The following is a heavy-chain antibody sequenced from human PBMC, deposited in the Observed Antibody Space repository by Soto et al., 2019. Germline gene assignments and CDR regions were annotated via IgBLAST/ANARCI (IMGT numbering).Heavy chain of an antibody. CDR3: ARAKYSGYDYHVYDF. CDR1: GGSFSGYY. Sequence: ETLSLTCAVYGGSFSGYYWSWIRQPPGKGLEWIGEINHSGSTNYNPSLKSRVTISVDTSKNQFSLKLSSVTAADTAVYYCARAKYSGYDYHVYDFWGQGTLVTVSS. D-gene: IGHD5-12*01. J-gene: IGHJ4*02. CDR2: INHSGST. V-gene: IGHV4-34*01.